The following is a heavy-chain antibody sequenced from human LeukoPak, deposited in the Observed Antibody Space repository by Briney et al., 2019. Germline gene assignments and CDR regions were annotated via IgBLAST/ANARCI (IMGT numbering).Heavy chain of an antibody. J-gene: IGHJ4*02. CDR2: INHSGST. Sequence: PSETLSLTGAVYGGSFSGYYWSWIRQPPGKGLEWIGEINHSGSTNYNPSLKSRVTISVDTSKNQFSLKLSSVTAADTAVYYCARGVYDILTGYYALDYWGQGTLVTVSS. V-gene: IGHV4-34*01. CDR3: ARGVYDILTGYYALDY. D-gene: IGHD3-9*01. CDR1: GGSFSGYY.